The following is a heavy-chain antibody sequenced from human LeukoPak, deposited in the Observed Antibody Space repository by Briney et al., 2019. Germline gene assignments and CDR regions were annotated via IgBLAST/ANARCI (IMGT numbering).Heavy chain of an antibody. CDR3: ARGRYYGDYDFDY. J-gene: IGHJ4*02. V-gene: IGHV3-64*01. CDR2: ISSNGGST. D-gene: IGHD4-17*01. CDR1: GFTFSSYA. Sequence: PGGSLRLSCAASGFTFSSYAMHWVRQAPGKGLEYVSAISSNGGSTYYANSVKGRFTISRDNSKNTLYLQMGSLRAEDMAVYYCARGRYYGDYDFDYWGQGTLVTVSS.